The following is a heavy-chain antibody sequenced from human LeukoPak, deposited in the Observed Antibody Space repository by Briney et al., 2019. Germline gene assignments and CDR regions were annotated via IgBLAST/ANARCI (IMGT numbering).Heavy chain of an antibody. CDR2: ISYDGSNK. J-gene: IGHJ4*02. D-gene: IGHD5-18*01. V-gene: IGHV3-30-3*01. CDR1: GFTFSSYA. Sequence: GRSLRLSGAASGFTFSSYAMHWVRQAPGKGLEWVAVISYDGSNKYYADSVKGRFTISRDNSKNTLYLQMNSLRAEDTAVYYCASSRQMVTLDYWGQGTLVTVSS. CDR3: ASSRQMVTLDY.